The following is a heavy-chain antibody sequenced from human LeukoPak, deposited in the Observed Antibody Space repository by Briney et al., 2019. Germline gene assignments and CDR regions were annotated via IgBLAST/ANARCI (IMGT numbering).Heavy chain of an antibody. V-gene: IGHV3-30*18. J-gene: IGHJ4*02. CDR3: AKVFRSGSYLSD. CDR2: ISYDGSNK. CDR1: GFTFSSYG. Sequence: GGSLRLSCAASGFTFSSYGMPWVRQAPGKGLEWVAVISYDGSNKYYADSVKGRFTISRDNSKNTLYLQMNSLRAEDTAVYYCAKVFRSGSYLSDWGQGTLVTVSS. D-gene: IGHD1-26*01.